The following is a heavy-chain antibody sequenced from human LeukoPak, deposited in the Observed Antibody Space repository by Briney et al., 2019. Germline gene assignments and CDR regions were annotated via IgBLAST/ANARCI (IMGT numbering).Heavy chain of an antibody. D-gene: IGHD3-3*01. V-gene: IGHV3-23*01. J-gene: IGHJ4*02. CDR2: ITGSGSST. CDR3: ASEWFDFDY. CDR1: GFTFSNHA. Sequence: GGSLRLSCAASGFTFSNHAMTWVRQAPGKGLEWVSEITGSGSSTYYADAVKGRFTISSDNSKNTMFLQMNSVRGEDTATYYCASEWFDFDYWGQGILVTVSS.